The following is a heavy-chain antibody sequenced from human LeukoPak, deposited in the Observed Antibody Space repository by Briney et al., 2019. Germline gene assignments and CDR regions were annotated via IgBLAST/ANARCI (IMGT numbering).Heavy chain of an antibody. J-gene: IGHJ1*01. V-gene: IGHV3-48*01. CDR1: GFTFSSYS. CDR2: ISSSSSTI. CDR3: ARAPGYYYDSSGYYPFQH. D-gene: IGHD3-22*01. Sequence: TGGSLRLSCAASGFTFSSYSMNRVRQAPGKGLEWVSYISSSSSTIYYADSVKGRFTISRDNAKNSLYLQMNSLRAEDTAVYYCARAPGYYYDSSGYYPFQHWGQGTLVTVSS.